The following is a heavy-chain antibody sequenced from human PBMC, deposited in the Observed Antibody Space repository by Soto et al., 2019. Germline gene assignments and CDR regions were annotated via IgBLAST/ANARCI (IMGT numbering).Heavy chain of an antibody. D-gene: IGHD7-27*01. Sequence: PGGSRRLSCAASGCTFSSYAMSWVRQAPGKGLEWVSAISGSGGSTYYADSVKGRFTISRDNSKNTLYLQMNSLRAEDTAVYYCAKDPNSFVDWFDPWGQGTLVTVSS. J-gene: IGHJ5*02. CDR1: GCTFSSYA. V-gene: IGHV3-23*01. CDR3: AKDPNSFVDWFDP. CDR2: ISGSGGST.